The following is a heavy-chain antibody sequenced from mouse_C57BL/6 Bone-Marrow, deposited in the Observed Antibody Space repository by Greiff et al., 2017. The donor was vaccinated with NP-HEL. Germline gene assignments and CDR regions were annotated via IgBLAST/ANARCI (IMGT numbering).Heavy chain of an antibody. Sequence: VQLKESGPGLVKPSQSLSLTCSVTGYSITSGYYWNWIRQFPGNKLEWMGYISYDGSNNYNPSLKNRISITRDTSKNQFFLKLNSVTTEDTATYYCARGPLPDYWGQGTTLTVSS. J-gene: IGHJ2*01. CDR2: ISYDGSN. CDR1: GYSITSGYY. V-gene: IGHV3-6*01. CDR3: ARGPLPDY.